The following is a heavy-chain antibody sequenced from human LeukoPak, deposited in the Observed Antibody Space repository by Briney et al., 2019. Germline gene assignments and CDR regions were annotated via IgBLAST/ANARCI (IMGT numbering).Heavy chain of an antibody. Sequence: GGSLRLSCAASGFTFSSYSMNWVRQTPGKGLEWVSYISSSSTIYYADSVKGRFTISRDNAKNSLYLQMNSLRAEDTAVYYCARFHPSYGMDVWGQGTTVTVSS. CDR3: ARFHPSYGMDV. V-gene: IGHV3-48*01. CDR2: ISSSSTI. J-gene: IGHJ6*02. CDR1: GFTFSSYS.